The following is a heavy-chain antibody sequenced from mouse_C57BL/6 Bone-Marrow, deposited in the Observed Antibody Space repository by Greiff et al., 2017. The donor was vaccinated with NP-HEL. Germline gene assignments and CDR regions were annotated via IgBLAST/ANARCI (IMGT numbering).Heavy chain of an antibody. J-gene: IGHJ2*01. Sequence: QVQLQQPGAELVKPGASVKLSCKASGYTFTSYWMHWVKQRPGRGLEWIGRIDPNSGGTKYNEKFKSKATLTVDKPSSTAYMRLSSLTSEDSAVYYCARPTNWALGFDYWGQGTTLTVSS. CDR3: ARPTNWALGFDY. V-gene: IGHV1-72*01. CDR2: IDPNSGGT. CDR1: GYTFTSYW. D-gene: IGHD4-1*01.